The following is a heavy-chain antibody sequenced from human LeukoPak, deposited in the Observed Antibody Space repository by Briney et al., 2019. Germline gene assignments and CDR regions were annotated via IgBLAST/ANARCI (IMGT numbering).Heavy chain of an antibody. CDR2: INPNTCDT. CDR1: GYSFTGQY. Sequence: ASVKVSRTASGYSFTGQYVHWVRQSPIQGLEWMGWINPNTCDTNYAQNFQGRVTLTRDTSISTAYMELYGLKSDDTAVYYCARDARLVDFGMNNYRFVPWREGNLVTVSS. D-gene: IGHD3-3*01. CDR3: ARDARLVDFGMNNYRFVP. J-gene: IGHJ5*02. V-gene: IGHV1-2*02.